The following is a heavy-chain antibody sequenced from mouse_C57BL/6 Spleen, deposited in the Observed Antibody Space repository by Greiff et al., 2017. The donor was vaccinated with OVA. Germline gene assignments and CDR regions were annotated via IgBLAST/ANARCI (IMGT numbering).Heavy chain of an antibody. J-gene: IGHJ3*01. CDR3: ARYQDRGFAY. CDR1: GFTFTDYY. Sequence: VQLKESGGGLVQPGGSLSLSCAASGFTFTDYYMSWVRQPPGKALEWLGFIRNKANGYTTEYSASVKGRFTISRDNSQSILYLQMNALRAEDSATYYCARYQDRGFAYWGQGTLVTVSA. V-gene: IGHV7-3*01. CDR2: IRNKANGYTT.